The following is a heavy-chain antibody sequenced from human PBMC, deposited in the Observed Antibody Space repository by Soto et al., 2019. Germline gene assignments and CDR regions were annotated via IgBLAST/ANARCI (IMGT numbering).Heavy chain of an antibody. J-gene: IGHJ6*02. CDR3: AREDRDRETGLVPAAIDGMDV. Sequence: QVQLVQSRAEVKKPGSSVKVSCKASGGTFSSYSITWVRQAPGHGLEWIGRIIPIFGIASYAQKFQGRVTITADESTSTAYMELSSLRSDDTAVYYCAREDRDRETGLVPAAIDGMDVWGQGTTVTVSS. CDR1: GGTFSSYS. D-gene: IGHD2-2*01. CDR2: IIPIFGIA. V-gene: IGHV1-69*08.